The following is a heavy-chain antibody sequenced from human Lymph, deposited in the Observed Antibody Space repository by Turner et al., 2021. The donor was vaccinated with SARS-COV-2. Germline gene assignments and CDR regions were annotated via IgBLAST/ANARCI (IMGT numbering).Heavy chain of an antibody. CDR2: IKQDGSEK. Sequence: EVQLVESGGGLVQPGGSLRLSCAASGFTFISYWMSWVRQAPGKGLEWVANIKQDGSEKYYVDSVKGRFTISRDNAKNSLYLQMNSLRADDTAVYFCARVGVRFEWSDGYHYYYAMDVWGQGTTVTVSS. D-gene: IGHD3-3*01. V-gene: IGHV3-7*03. CDR1: GFTFISYW. J-gene: IGHJ6*02. CDR3: ARVGVRFEWSDGYHYYYAMDV.